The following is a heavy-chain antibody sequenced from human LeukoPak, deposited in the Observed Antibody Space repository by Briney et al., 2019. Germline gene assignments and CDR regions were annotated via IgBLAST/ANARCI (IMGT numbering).Heavy chain of an antibody. J-gene: IGHJ4*02. CDR3: ARVLDTAMAYFDY. CDR1: GFTFSSYS. Sequence: GGSLRLSCAASGFTFSSYSMNWVRQAPGKGLEWVSSISSSSSYIYYADSVKGRFTISRDNAKNSLYLQMNSLRAEDTAVYYCARVLDTAMAYFDYWGQGTLVTVSP. D-gene: IGHD5-18*01. V-gene: IGHV3-21*01. CDR2: ISSSSSYI.